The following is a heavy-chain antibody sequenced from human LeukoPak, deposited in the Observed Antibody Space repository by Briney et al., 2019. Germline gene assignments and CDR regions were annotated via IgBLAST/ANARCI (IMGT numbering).Heavy chain of an antibody. V-gene: IGHV3-23*01. CDR2: ISGSGGSS. CDR1: GFTFSSYA. D-gene: IGHD3-10*01. Sequence: GGSLRLSCAASGFTFSSYAMSWVRQAPGKGLEWVSAISGSGGSSYYADSVKGRFTISRDNSKNTLYLQMNSLRAEDTAVYYCAKARARGVIGSPFDYWGQGTLVTVSS. CDR3: AKARARGVIGSPFDY. J-gene: IGHJ4*02.